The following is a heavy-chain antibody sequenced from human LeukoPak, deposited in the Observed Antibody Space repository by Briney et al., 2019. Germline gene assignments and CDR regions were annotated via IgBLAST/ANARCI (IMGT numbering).Heavy chain of an antibody. CDR1: GFTFSSYT. V-gene: IGHV3-48*01. CDR3: ARDLGQQLGLVDY. CDR2: IGTSSTTI. J-gene: IGHJ4*02. D-gene: IGHD6-13*01. Sequence: GGSLRLSCAASGFTFSSYTMNWVRQPPGKGLEWVSNIGTSSTTIYYADSVKGRFTISRDDAKNSLYLQMNSLRAEDTAVYYCARDLGQQLGLVDYWGQGTLVTVSS.